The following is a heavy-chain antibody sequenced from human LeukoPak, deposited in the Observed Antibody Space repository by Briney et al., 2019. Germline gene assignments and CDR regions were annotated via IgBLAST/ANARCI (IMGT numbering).Heavy chain of an antibody. CDR2: ISGSSSYT. CDR1: GFIFSDYY. D-gene: IGHD2-21*01. J-gene: IGHJ3*02. Sequence: PGGSLRLSCAASGFIFSDYYMSWIRQAPGKGLEWVSYISGSSSYTNYADSVKGRFTISRDNAKNSLYLQMNSLRAEDTAVYYCASASVVATGVGRFDIWGQGTLVTVS. CDR3: ASASVVATGVGRFDI. V-gene: IGHV3-11*03.